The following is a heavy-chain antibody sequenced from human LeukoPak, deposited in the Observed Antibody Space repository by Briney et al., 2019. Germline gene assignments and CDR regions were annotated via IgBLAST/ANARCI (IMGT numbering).Heavy chain of an antibody. CDR3: VKNDGWFHLAQ. D-gene: IGHD6-19*01. CDR1: GFNFRDHW. V-gene: IGHV3-7*03. CDR2: IKNDGSET. J-gene: IGHJ4*02. Sequence: GGSLRLSCAVSGFNFRDHWMDWVRQAPGRGLEWVGHIKNDGSETYYLDSLKGRFSISRDNTNNALYLQMNSLRVEDTAVYYCVKNDGWFHLAQWGQGTLVTVSS.